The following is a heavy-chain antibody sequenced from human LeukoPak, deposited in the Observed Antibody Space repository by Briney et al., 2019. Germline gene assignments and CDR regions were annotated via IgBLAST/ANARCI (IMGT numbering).Heavy chain of an antibody. CDR3: ARGTRYGSGSLY. D-gene: IGHD3-10*01. J-gene: IGHJ4*02. Sequence: GGSLRLSCAASGFTFSSYAMHWVRQAPGKGLEYVSAISSNGGSTYYANSVKGRFTISRDNSKNTLYLQMGSLRAEDMAVYYCARGTRYGSGSLYWGQGTLVTVSS. CDR1: GFTFSSYA. V-gene: IGHV3-64*01. CDR2: ISSNGGST.